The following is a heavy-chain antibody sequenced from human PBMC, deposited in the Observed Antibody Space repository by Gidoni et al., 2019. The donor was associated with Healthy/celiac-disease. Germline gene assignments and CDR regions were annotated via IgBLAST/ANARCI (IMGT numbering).Heavy chain of an antibody. CDR2: INPNSGGT. J-gene: IGHJ3*02. Sequence: VQLVQSGAEVKKPGASVKVSCKASGYTFTCSYMHWVRQAPGQGLEWMGWINPNSGGTNYAQKFQGRVTMTRDTSISTAYMELSRLRSDDTAVYYCARVLWFGELSPFNAFDIWGQGTMVTVSS. CDR1: GYTFTCSY. V-gene: IGHV1-2*02. D-gene: IGHD3-10*01. CDR3: ARVLWFGELSPFNAFDI.